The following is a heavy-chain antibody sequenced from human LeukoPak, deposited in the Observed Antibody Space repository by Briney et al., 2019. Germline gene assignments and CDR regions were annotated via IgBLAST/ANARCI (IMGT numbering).Heavy chain of an antibody. D-gene: IGHD6-19*01. V-gene: IGHV3-74*01. J-gene: IGHJ4*02. CDR3: ATKQWLAPPPDS. Sequence: GGPLRLSCPASGFPFSKNWRLWAAQAPGKELKSVSRINTDGTVTTYADSVKGRFTVSRDNADNTMFLQMNSVRDEDTAVYYCATKQWLAPPPDSWGQGTPVTVSS. CDR2: INTDGTVT. CDR1: GFPFSKNW.